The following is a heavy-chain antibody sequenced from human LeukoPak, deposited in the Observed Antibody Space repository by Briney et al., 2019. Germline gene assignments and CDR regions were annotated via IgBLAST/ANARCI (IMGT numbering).Heavy chain of an antibody. CDR1: GGSISNYY. Sequence: SETLSLTCTVSGGSISNYYWSWIRQPPGKGLEWIGYIHYSGSTNYNPSLNSRVTISVDTSKNQFSLKLTSVTAADTAVYYCARDPDCSGGSCSPWGQGTLVTVSS. V-gene: IGHV4-59*12. D-gene: IGHD2-15*01. CDR2: IHYSGST. J-gene: IGHJ5*02. CDR3: ARDPDCSGGSCSP.